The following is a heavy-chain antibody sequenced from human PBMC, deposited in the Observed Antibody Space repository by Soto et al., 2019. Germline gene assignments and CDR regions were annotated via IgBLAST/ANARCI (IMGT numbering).Heavy chain of an antibody. V-gene: IGHV4-61*01. Sequence: KASETLSLTCTVSGGSVSSGSYYWSWIRQPPGKGLEWIGYIYYSGSTNYNPSLKSRVTISVDTSKNQFSLKLSSVTAADTAVYYCARGTMIVVVTTTDYFDYWGQGTLVTSPQ. J-gene: IGHJ4*02. CDR1: GGSVSSGSYY. D-gene: IGHD3-22*01. CDR2: IYYSGST. CDR3: ARGTMIVVVTTTDYFDY.